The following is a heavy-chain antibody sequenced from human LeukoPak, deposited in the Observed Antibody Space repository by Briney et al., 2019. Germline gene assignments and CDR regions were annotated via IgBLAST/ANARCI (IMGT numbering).Heavy chain of an antibody. CDR1: GGSISSSTYH. V-gene: IGHV4-39*07. J-gene: IGHJ5*01. Sequence: TTSETLSLTCTVSGGSISSSTYHWGWIRQPPGQGLEWIASMSYSGSTYYNPSLTSRVTLSVDTSKTQLSLKMTSVTAADTAVYYCARDRNTINWFYYWGQGTLVTVSS. CDR2: MSYSGST. CDR3: ARDRNTINWFYY. D-gene: IGHD1-14*01.